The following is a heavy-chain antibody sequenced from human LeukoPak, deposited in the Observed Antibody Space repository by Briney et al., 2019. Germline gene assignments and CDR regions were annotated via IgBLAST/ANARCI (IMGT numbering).Heavy chain of an antibody. CDR2: ISSSGNTI. CDR1: GFTFSSYE. CDR3: ARVPSYDSSGYYHGYAFDI. V-gene: IGHV3-48*03. J-gene: IGHJ3*02. D-gene: IGHD3-22*01. Sequence: GGSLILSCAASGFTFSSYEMNWVRQAPGEGLEWVSYISSSGNTIYYADSVKGRFTISRDNAKNSLYLQMNSLRAEDTAVYYCARVPSYDSSGYYHGYAFDIWGQGTTVTVSS.